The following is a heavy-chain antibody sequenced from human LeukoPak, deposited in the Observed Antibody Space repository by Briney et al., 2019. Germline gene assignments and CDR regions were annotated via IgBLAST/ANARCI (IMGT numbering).Heavy chain of an antibody. Sequence: SVKVSRKASGGTFSSYAISWVRQAPGQGLEWMGRIIPILGIANYAQKFQGRVTITADRSTSTAYMELSSLRSEDTAVYYCARDYYGSGSYFFPFDYWGQGTLVTVSS. CDR1: GGTFSSYA. D-gene: IGHD3-10*01. J-gene: IGHJ4*02. CDR3: ARDYYGSGSYFFPFDY. CDR2: IIPILGIA. V-gene: IGHV1-69*04.